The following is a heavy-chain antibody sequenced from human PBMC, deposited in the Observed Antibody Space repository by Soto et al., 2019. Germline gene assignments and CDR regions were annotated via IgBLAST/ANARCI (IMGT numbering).Heavy chain of an antibody. CDR3: AKDLHITIFGVAASWYYGMDV. CDR2: ISYDGSNK. D-gene: IGHD3-3*01. CDR1: GFTFSSYG. V-gene: IGHV3-30*18. J-gene: IGHJ6*02. Sequence: HPGGSLRLSCAASGFTFSSYGMHWVRQAPGKGLEWVAVISYDGSNKYYADSVKGRFTISRDNSKNTLYLQMNSLRAEDTAVYYYAKDLHITIFGVAASWYYGMDVWGQGTTVTVSS.